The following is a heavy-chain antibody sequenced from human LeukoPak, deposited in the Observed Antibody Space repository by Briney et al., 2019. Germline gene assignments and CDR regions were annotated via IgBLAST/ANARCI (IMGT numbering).Heavy chain of an antibody. CDR1: GGSFSGYY. CDR2: INHSGST. J-gene: IGHJ3*02. Sequence: SETLSLTCAVYGGSFSGYYWSWIRQPPGKGLEWIGEINHSGSTNYNPSLKSRVTISVDTSKNQFSLKLSSVTAADTAVYYCARGRVAAYYDSSGYSRRRAVGAFDIWGQGTMVTVSS. D-gene: IGHD3-22*01. CDR3: ARGRVAAYYDSSGYSRRRAVGAFDI. V-gene: IGHV4-34*01.